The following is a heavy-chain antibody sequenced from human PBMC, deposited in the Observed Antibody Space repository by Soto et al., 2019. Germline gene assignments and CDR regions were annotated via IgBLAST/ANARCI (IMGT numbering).Heavy chain of an antibody. CDR3: AKDAPVVPAAIYYGMDV. Sequence: EVQLLESGGGLVQPGGSLRLSCAASGFTFSSYAMSWVRQAPGKGLEWVSAISGSGGSTYYADSVKGRFTISRDNSKNTLYLQMNSLRAEDTAVYYCAKDAPVVPAAIYYGMDVWGQGTTVTVSS. V-gene: IGHV3-23*01. CDR2: ISGSGGST. D-gene: IGHD2-2*01. J-gene: IGHJ6*02. CDR1: GFTFSSYA.